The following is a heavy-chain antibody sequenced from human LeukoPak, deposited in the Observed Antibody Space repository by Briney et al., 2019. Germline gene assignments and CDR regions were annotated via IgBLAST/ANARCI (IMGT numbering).Heavy chain of an antibody. Sequence: GGSLRLSCAASGFTFSSYSMNWVRQAPGKGLEWVSSISSSSSYIYYADSVKGRFTISRDNAKNSLYLQMNSLRAEDTAVYYCARGINGPNYYDSSGYYCFDYWGQGTLVTVSS. CDR1: GFTFSSYS. CDR3: ARGINGPNYYDSSGYYCFDY. V-gene: IGHV3-21*01. D-gene: IGHD3-22*01. CDR2: ISSSSSYI. J-gene: IGHJ4*02.